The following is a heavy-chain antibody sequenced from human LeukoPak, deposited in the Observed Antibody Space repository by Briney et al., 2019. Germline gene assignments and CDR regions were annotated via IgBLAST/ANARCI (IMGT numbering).Heavy chain of an antibody. CDR3: ARSDWFDP. Sequence: GGSLRLSWAVSGFTFRNAWMHWVRQAPGKGLVWVSRIKGDGSITVYADSVKGRFTISRDNAKNTLYLQMNSLRVEDTAVYYCARSDWFDPWGQGTLVTVSS. CDR2: IKGDGSIT. V-gene: IGHV3-74*01. D-gene: IGHD3-3*01. CDR1: GFTFRNAW. J-gene: IGHJ5*02.